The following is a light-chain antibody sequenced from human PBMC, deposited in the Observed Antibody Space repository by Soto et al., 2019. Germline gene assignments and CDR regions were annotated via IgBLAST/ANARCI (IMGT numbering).Light chain of an antibody. CDR2: GVV. CDR3: CSYAGGYTYL. Sequence: QSALTQPRSVSGSPGQSVTISCTGTGNVVGAYNYVSWYQQHPGRPPKLLIYGVVRWPSGVPDRFSGSKSGNTASLTISGLQAEDEADYFCCSYAGGYTYLFGTGTKLTVL. V-gene: IGLV2-11*01. CDR1: GNVVGAYNY. J-gene: IGLJ1*01.